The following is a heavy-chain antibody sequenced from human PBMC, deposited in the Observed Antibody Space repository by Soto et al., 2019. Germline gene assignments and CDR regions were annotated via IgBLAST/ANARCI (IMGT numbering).Heavy chain of an antibody. CDR2: IHHNGGT. CDR3: ARGYGEEWPTSDF. Sequence: QVQLQQWGAGLLKPSETLSLTCTVYGGSFSRYHWNWIRQAPGKGLEWIGEIHHNGGTNYSPSLEGRVTILVDTSKNEFSLKLRSVTAADTAVYYCARGYGEEWPTSDFWGQGTLVTVSS. D-gene: IGHD3-10*01. CDR1: GGSFSRYH. J-gene: IGHJ4*02. V-gene: IGHV4-34*01.